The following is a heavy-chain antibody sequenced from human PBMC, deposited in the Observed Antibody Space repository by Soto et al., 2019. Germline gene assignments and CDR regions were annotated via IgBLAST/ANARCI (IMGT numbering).Heavy chain of an antibody. V-gene: IGHV1-3*01. J-gene: IGHJ6*02. CDR3: ARDRSYYGMDV. CDR2: INAGNGNT. Sequence: XSVKFSCKASGYTFTSYAMHWVRQAPGQRLEWMGWINAGNGNTKYSQKFQGRVTITRDTSASTAYMELSSLRSEDTAVYYCARDRSYYGMDVWGQGATVTVSS. CDR1: GYTFTSYA.